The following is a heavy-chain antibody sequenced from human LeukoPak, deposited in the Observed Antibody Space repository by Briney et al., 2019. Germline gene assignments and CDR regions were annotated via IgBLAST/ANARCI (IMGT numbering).Heavy chain of an antibody. CDR3: ARTLRGNNWFDP. V-gene: IGHV1-8*01. CDR2: MNPKSGNT. J-gene: IGHJ5*02. D-gene: IGHD3-10*01. CDR1: GFTFTTYD. Sequence: ASVKVSCKASGFTFTTYDITWVRQATGQGLEWVGWMNPKSGNTGSGQRFEGRVTMTRNTSISTVYMELHNLRSEDTAVYYCARTLRGNNWFDPWGQGTLVTVSS.